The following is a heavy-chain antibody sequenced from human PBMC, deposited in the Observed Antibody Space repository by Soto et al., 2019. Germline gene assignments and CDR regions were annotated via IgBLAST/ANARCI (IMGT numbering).Heavy chain of an antibody. CDR2: ISYDGSNK. V-gene: IGHV3-30*03. CDR1: GFTFSSYG. J-gene: IGHJ4*02. D-gene: IGHD3-16*01. Sequence: PGGSLRLSCAASGFTFSSYGMHWVRQAPGKGPEWVAVISYDGSNKYYADSVKGRFTISRDNSKNTLYLQMNSLRAEDTAVYYCAVIGEYDYVWGSPDPFDYWGQGTLVTVSS. CDR3: AVIGEYDYVWGSPDPFDY.